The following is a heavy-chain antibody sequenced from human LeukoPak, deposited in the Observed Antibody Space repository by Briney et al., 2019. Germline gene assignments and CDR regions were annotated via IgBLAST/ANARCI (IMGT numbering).Heavy chain of an antibody. CDR3: ARATGTPGLGY. V-gene: IGHV4-34*01. D-gene: IGHD1-1*01. J-gene: IGHJ4*02. CDR2: INHSGST. CDR1: GGSFSGYY. Sequence: SETLSLTCAVYGGSFSGYYWSWIRQPPGKGLEWIGEINHSGSTNYNPSLKSRVTISVDTSKNQFSLKLSSVTAADTAVYYCARATGTPGLGYWGQGTLVTVSS.